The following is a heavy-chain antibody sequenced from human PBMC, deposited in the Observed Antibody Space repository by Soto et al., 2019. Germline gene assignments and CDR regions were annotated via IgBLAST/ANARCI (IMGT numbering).Heavy chain of an antibody. V-gene: IGHV3-30*18. CDR2: ISYDGSNT. CDR1: GFTFSSYG. Sequence: QVQLVESGGGVVQPGRSLRLSCVASGFTFSSYGMHWVRQAPGKGLEWVAIISYDGSNTYYADSVKGRFTISRDNSKNTLDLQMNSLRAEDTSVYYCAKEGGLSGSYYISSSYYFDYWGQGTLVIVSS. CDR3: AKEGGLSGSYYISSSYYFDY. D-gene: IGHD1-26*01. J-gene: IGHJ4*02.